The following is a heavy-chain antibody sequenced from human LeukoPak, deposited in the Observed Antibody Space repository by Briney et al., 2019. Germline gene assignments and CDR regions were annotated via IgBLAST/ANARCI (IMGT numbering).Heavy chain of an antibody. J-gene: IGHJ6*03. V-gene: IGHV3-30*02. Sequence: GGSLRLSCAASGFSFSSYGMHWVRQAPGKGLEWVAFIRYDGSNKYYADSVKGRFTISRDNSKNTLYLQMNSLRPEDTAVYYCAKGLKDIVVVPAGRRHYMDVWGKGTTVTISS. D-gene: IGHD2-2*01. CDR1: GFSFSSYG. CDR2: IRYDGSNK. CDR3: AKGLKDIVVVPAGRRHYMDV.